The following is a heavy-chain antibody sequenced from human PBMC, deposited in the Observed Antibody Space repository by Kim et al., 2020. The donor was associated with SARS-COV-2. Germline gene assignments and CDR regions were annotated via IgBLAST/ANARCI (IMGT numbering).Heavy chain of an antibody. CDR1: GFTFSSYW. Sequence: GGSLRLSCAASGFTFSSYWMSWVRQAPGKGLEWVANIKQDGSEKYYVDSVKGRFTISRDNAKNSLYLQMNSLRAEDTAVYYCARESGIVVVVAATENWFDPWGQGTLVTVSS. J-gene: IGHJ5*02. CDR2: IKQDGSEK. CDR3: ARESGIVVVVAATENWFDP. V-gene: IGHV3-7*05. D-gene: IGHD2-15*01.